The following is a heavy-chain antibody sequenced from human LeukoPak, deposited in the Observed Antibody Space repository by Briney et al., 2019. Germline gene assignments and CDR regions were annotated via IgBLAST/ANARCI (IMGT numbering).Heavy chain of an antibody. CDR2: IRSKANSYAT. Sequence: PGGSLKLSCAASGFTFSGSAMHWVRQASGKGLEWVGRIRSKANSYATAYAASVKGRFTIFRDDSKNTAYLQMNSLKTEDTAVYYCTTPGIAAASPNWFDPWGQGTLVTVSS. J-gene: IGHJ5*02. D-gene: IGHD6-13*01. CDR1: GFTFSGSA. V-gene: IGHV3-73*01. CDR3: TTPGIAAASPNWFDP.